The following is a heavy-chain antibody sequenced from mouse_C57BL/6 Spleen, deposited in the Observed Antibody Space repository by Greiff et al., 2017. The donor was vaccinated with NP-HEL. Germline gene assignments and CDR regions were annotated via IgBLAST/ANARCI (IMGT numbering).Heavy chain of an antibody. Sequence: VQLQQPGAELVMPGASVKLSCKASGYTFTSYWMHWVKQRPGQGLEWIGEIDPSDSYTNYNQKFKGKSTLTVDKSSSTAYMQLSSLTSEDSAVYYWARGDVRPFDYWGQGTTLTVSS. J-gene: IGHJ2*01. CDR3: ARGDVRPFDY. CDR2: IDPSDSYT. D-gene: IGHD3-3*01. CDR1: GYTFTSYW. V-gene: IGHV1-69*01.